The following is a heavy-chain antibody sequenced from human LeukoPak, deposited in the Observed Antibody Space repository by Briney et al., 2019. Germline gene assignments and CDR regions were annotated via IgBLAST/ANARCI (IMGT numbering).Heavy chain of an antibody. Sequence: EASVKVSCKASGYTLTTYPINWVRQAPGQGLEWMGWIDTNTGSPTYAQGLTGRFVFSLDTSVSTAFLQINSLKAEDTALYYCVRGIDTTGYFSYWGQGTLVTVSS. CDR3: VRGIDTTGYFSY. CDR1: GYTLTTYP. CDR2: IDTNTGSP. J-gene: IGHJ4*02. D-gene: IGHD3-22*01. V-gene: IGHV7-4-1*02.